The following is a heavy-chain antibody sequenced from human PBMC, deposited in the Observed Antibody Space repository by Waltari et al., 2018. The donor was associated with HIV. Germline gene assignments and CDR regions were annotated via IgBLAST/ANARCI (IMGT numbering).Heavy chain of an antibody. CDR2: IYNNGNT. V-gene: IGHV4-31*11. CDR3: ARGRKGYLGIEDFDS. Sequence: QVQLQESGPGLLRPSQTLSLTCAVPGVSINTGGYYWSWVRPHPRTGLEWIGHIYNNGNTYYNPSLQSRVTISLDTSQHQFSLRLNSVTAADNGVYYCARGRKGYLGIEDFDSWGQGTLVTVTS. CDR1: GVSINTGGYY. D-gene: IGHD2-15*01. J-gene: IGHJ4*02.